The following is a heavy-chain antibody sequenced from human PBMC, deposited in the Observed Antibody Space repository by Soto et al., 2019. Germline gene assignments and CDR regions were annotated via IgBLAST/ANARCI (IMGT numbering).Heavy chain of an antibody. J-gene: IGHJ4*02. CDR3: VRSSGVPNPDFAY. CDR2: ISHDGTSR. Sequence: PGGSLRLSCAASGFTFNIYAMHWVRQAPGKGLEWVAVISHDGTSRYYADSVKGRVTISRDNSKSMVFVQMNSLGVEDTAVYYCVRSSGVPNPDFAYWGQGTLVTVSS. D-gene: IGHD3-10*01. CDR1: GFTFNIYA. V-gene: IGHV3-30-3*01.